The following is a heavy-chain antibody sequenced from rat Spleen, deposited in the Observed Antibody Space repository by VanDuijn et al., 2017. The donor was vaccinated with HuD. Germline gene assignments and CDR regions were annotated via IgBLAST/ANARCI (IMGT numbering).Heavy chain of an antibody. D-gene: IGHD1-12*01. CDR2: ISAGGDST. CDR3: TRDEGSYYEPFDY. CDR1: GFTFSNYY. V-gene: IGHV5-27*01. J-gene: IGHJ2*01. Sequence: EVQLVESGGGLVQPGGSMTLSCAASGFTFSNYYMAWVRQAPTKGLEWVAYISAGGDSTYCRDSVKGRFTISRDNAKSTLYLQMDSLRSEDTATYYCTRDEGSYYEPFDYWGQGVMVTVSS.